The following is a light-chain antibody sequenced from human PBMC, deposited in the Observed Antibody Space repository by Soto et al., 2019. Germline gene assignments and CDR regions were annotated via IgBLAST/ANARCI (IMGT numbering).Light chain of an antibody. CDR2: EVS. CDR1: SSDVGSYNR. Sequence: TSPTKPPSAHRAPGRSVTITHHRNSSDVGSYNRVSWYQQPPGTAPKLMIYEVSNRPSGVPDRFSGSKSGDTASLTISGLQAEDEADYYCSPYTSSSTYVFGTGTQLTVL. J-gene: IGLJ1*01. V-gene: IGLV2-18*02. CDR3: SPYTSSSTYV.